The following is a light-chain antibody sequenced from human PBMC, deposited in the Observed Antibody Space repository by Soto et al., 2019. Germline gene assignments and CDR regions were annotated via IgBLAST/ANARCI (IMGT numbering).Light chain of an antibody. V-gene: IGKV4-1*01. Sequence: DIVMTQSPDSLAVSLGERATINCKSSQSVLYSSNNKHYLAWYQQKPGQPPKLLIDWASTRESAVPHRFSVSGSGTDFTLTISSLQADDVAVYDCQQYYSTRFTVCPGTKVYIE. CDR3: QQYYSTRFT. CDR2: WAS. J-gene: IGKJ3*01. CDR1: QSVLYSSNNKHY.